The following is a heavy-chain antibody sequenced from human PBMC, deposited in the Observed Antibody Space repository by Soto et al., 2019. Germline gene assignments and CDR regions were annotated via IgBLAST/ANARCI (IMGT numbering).Heavy chain of an antibody. V-gene: IGHV4-61*01. CDR3: ARGRILWFGELLSLLNWFDP. Sequence: PSETLSLTCTVSGGSVSSGRYYWSWIRQPPGKGLEWIGYIYYSGSTNYNPSLKSRVTISVDTSKNQFSLKLSSVTAADTAVYYCARGRILWFGELLSLLNWFDPWGQGTLVTVSS. CDR1: GGSVSSGRYY. CDR2: IYYSGST. D-gene: IGHD3-10*01. J-gene: IGHJ5*02.